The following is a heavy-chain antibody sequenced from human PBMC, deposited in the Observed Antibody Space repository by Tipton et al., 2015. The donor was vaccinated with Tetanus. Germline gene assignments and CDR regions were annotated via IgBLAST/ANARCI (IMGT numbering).Heavy chain of an antibody. CDR2: IYYGGST. J-gene: IGHJ4*03. CDR3: ARRSHIGAPV. V-gene: IGHV4-39*01. CDR1: GGSFSSSNDY. Sequence: TLSLTCTVSGGSFSSSNDYWAWIRQPPGKGLEWVGRIYYGGSTYFNPSLRSRGTISIDTSRNQFSLQLSSVTAADTALYFCARRSHIGAPVWGQGTLVTV. D-gene: IGHD2-21*01.